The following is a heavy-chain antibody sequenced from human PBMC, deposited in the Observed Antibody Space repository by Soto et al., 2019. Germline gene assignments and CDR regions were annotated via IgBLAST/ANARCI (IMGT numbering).Heavy chain of an antibody. CDR1: GFTFSSYD. J-gene: IGHJ4*02. CDR2: VGTAGDT. CDR3: ARAIGPTLFDY. D-gene: IGHD3-22*01. Sequence: SLRLSCSASGFTFSSYDMHWVRQGPGKGLEWVSAVGTAGDTNYAGSVKGRFTISRENAKNSLYLQMNSLRAGDTAIYFCARAIGPTLFDYWGQGTLVTVSS. V-gene: IGHV3-13*04.